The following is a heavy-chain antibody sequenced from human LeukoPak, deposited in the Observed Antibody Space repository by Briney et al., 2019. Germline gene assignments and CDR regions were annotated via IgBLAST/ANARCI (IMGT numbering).Heavy chain of an antibody. Sequence: GGSLRLPCAASGFTFSSYAMSWVRQAPGKGLEWVSAISGSGGSTYYADSVKGRFTISRDNSKNTLYLQMNSLRAEDTAVYYCAKVIITMVRGALDYWGQGTLVTVSS. V-gene: IGHV3-23*01. CDR2: ISGSGGST. CDR1: GFTFSSYA. D-gene: IGHD3-10*01. J-gene: IGHJ4*02. CDR3: AKVIITMVRGALDY.